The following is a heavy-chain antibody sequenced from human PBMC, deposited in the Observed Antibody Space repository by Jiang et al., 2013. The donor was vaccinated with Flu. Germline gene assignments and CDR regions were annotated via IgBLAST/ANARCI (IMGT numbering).Heavy chain of an antibody. CDR1: GGSISSGGYY. D-gene: IGHD1-26*01. Sequence: GPGLVKPSQTLSLTCTVSGGSISSGGYYWSWIRQHPGKGLEWIGYIYYSGSTYYNPSLKSLVTISVDTSKNQFSLKLSSVTAADTAVYYCARIGGSLPDNWFDPWGQGTLVTVSS. CDR3: ARIGGSLPDNWFDP. CDR2: IYYSGST. J-gene: IGHJ5*02. V-gene: IGHV4-31*01.